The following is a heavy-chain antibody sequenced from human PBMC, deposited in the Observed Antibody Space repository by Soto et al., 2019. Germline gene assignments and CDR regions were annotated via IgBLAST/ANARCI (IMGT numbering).Heavy chain of an antibody. CDR3: ASLRGLVGSRFDY. CDR2: ISGSGGST. D-gene: IGHD1-26*01. V-gene: IGHV3-23*01. Sequence: EVQLLESGGGLVQPGGSLRLSCAASGFTFSSYAMSWVRQAPGKGLEWVSAISGSGGSTYYADSVKGRFTISRDNSKNTLYLQMNSLRAEDTAVYYCASLRGLVGSRFDYWGQGTLVTVSS. CDR1: GFTFSSYA. J-gene: IGHJ4*02.